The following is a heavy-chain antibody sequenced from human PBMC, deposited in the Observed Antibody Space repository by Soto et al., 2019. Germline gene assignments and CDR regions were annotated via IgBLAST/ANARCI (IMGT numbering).Heavy chain of an antibody. Sequence: QVQMVQSGAEVKKPGSSVKVSCKASGGTFSSYAISWVRQAPGQGLEWMGGIIPIFGTANYAQKFQGRVTITADESTSTAYMELSSLRSEDTAVYYCAIERDGGSYSAFDIWGQGTMVTVSS. CDR2: IIPIFGTA. J-gene: IGHJ3*02. V-gene: IGHV1-69*01. CDR3: AIERDGGSYSAFDI. D-gene: IGHD1-26*01. CDR1: GGTFSSYA.